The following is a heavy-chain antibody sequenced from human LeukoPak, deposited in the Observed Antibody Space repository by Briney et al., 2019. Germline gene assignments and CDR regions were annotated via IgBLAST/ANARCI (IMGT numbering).Heavy chain of an antibody. CDR3: AKDRAGYSGARGFDY. CDR2: ISDSGDIP. J-gene: IGHJ4*02. Sequence: GGSLRLSCAASGFTFSTYAMSWLRQAPGKGLEWVSRISDSGDIPYYADSVKGRFTISRDNTKNTLYLQMSSLRVEDTAVYYCAKDRAGYSGARGFDYWGQGTLVTVSS. CDR1: GFTFSTYA. D-gene: IGHD5-12*01. V-gene: IGHV3-23*01.